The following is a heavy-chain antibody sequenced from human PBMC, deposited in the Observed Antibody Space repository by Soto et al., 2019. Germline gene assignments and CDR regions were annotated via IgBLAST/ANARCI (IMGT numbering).Heavy chain of an antibody. D-gene: IGHD6-19*01. V-gene: IGHV1-69*02. J-gene: IGHJ4*02. CDR3: ESSYSSGWLLTFDY. CDR2: IIPILGIA. CDR1: GGTFSSYT. Sequence: QVQLVQSGAEVKKPGSSVKVSCKASGGTFSSYTISWVRQAPGQGLEWMGRIIPILGIANYAQKFQGRVTITADKSTSTAYMELSSLRSEDTAVYYCESSYSSGWLLTFDYWGQGTLVTVSS.